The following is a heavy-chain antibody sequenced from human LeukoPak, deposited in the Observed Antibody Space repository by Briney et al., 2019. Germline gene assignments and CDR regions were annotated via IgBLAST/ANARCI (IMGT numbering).Heavy chain of an antibody. CDR1: GGTFSSYA. V-gene: IGHV1-69*05. J-gene: IGHJ4*02. Sequence: SVKVSCKASGGTFSSYAISWVRQAPGQGLEWMGGIIPIFGTANYAQKFQGRVTITTDESTSTAYMELSSLRSENTAVYYCASSGSYGVWYFDYWGQGTLVTVSS. CDR2: IIPIFGTA. CDR3: ASSGSYGVWYFDY. D-gene: IGHD1-26*01.